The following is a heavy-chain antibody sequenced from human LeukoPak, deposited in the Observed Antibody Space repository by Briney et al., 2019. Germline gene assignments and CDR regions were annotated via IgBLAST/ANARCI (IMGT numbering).Heavy chain of an antibody. CDR1: EFTLASFA. CDR2: ISDDGSEK. D-gene: IGHD6-6*01. V-gene: IGHV3-30-3*01. CDR3: ARSREYSSSARYFDY. J-gene: IGHJ4*02. Sequence: PGRSLRLSCAASEFTLASFAMHWVRQAPGKGLEWVAVISDDGSEKYYVDSVKGRFTISRDDSKNTLYLQMNSLRAEDMALYYCARSREYSSSARYFDYWGQGTLVTVSS.